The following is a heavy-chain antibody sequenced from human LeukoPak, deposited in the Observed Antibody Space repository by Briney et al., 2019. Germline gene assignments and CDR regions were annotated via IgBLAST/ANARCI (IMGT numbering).Heavy chain of an antibody. V-gene: IGHV1-69*13. J-gene: IGHJ4*02. CDR1: GGTFSSYA. Sequence: SVKVSCKASGGTFSSYAISWVRQAPGQGLEWMGGIIPIFGTANYAQKFQGRVTITADESTSTAYVELSSLRSEDTAVYYCARDRCSGGSCYFDYWGQGTLVTVSS. CDR2: IIPIFGTA. D-gene: IGHD2-15*01. CDR3: ARDRCSGGSCYFDY.